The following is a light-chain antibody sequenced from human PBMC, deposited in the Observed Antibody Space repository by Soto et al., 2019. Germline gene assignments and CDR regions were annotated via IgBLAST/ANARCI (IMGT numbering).Light chain of an antibody. Sequence: DIQMTQSPSSLSASVGDRVTITCRASQRISHYVNWYQQKPGKAPKLLIYGASHLQSGVPSAFSGSVSGTEFTLTINSLQPGDFATYYCQQSYSSPWTFGQGTKVEV. CDR1: QRISHY. CDR3: QQSYSSPWT. J-gene: IGKJ1*01. V-gene: IGKV1-39*01. CDR2: GAS.